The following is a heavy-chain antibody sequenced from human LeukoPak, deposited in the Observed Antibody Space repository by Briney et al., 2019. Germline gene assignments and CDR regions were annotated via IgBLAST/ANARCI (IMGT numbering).Heavy chain of an antibody. CDR2: IYPGDSDT. V-gene: IGHV5-51*01. CDR1: GYRFTSYW. CDR3: ARTRRLDYVIDY. D-gene: IGHD3/OR15-3a*01. J-gene: IGHJ4*02. Sequence: GGSLKISCKGSGYRFTSYWIGWVRQLPGKGLEWMGIIYPGDSDTRYSPSFQGQVTISADKSISTAYLQWSSLKASDTAMYYCARTRRLDYVIDYWGQGTLVTVSS.